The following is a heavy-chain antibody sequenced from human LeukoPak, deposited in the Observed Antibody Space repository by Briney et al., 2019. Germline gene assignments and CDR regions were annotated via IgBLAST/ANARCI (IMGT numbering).Heavy chain of an antibody. J-gene: IGHJ4*02. CDR2: ISGSGGST. CDR3: ARGLYGDYANYFDY. Sequence: GGSLRLSCAASGFTFSSYAMSWVRQAPGKGLEWVSAISGSGGSTYYADSVKGRFTISRDNSKNTLYLQMNSLRAEDTAVYYCARGLYGDYANYFDYWGQGTLVTVSS. V-gene: IGHV3-23*01. CDR1: GFTFSSYA. D-gene: IGHD4-17*01.